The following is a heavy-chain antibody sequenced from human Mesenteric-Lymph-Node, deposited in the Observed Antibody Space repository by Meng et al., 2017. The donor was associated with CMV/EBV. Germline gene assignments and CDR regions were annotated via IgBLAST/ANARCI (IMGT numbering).Heavy chain of an antibody. CDR3: ARDDRSYYYDSSGYSFDF. V-gene: IGHV3-48*03. CDR2: ISSSGNTI. CDR1: GFTFCDYA. J-gene: IGHJ4*02. D-gene: IGHD3-22*01. Sequence: GESLKISCTASGFTFCDYAMSWVRQAPGKGLEWVSYISSSGNTIYYADSVKGRFTVSRDNAENSLYLQMNSLRAEDTAVYYCARDDRSYYYDSSGYSFDFWGQGTLVPSPQ.